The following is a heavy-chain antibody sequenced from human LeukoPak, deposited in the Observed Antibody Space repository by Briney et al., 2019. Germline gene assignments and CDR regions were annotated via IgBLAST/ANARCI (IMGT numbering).Heavy chain of an antibody. Sequence: GGSLRLSCAASGFTVSSNYMSWVRQAPGKGLEGVSVIYSGGSTYYADSVKGRFTISRDNSKNTLYLQMNTQRVEDTAVYYCTRDLMDYDVSTGLHHYYMDVWGQGTTVTVSS. J-gene: IGHJ6*02. CDR2: IYSGGST. CDR1: GFTVSSNY. V-gene: IGHV3-66*01. D-gene: IGHD3-9*01. CDR3: TRDLMDYDVSTGLHHYYMDV.